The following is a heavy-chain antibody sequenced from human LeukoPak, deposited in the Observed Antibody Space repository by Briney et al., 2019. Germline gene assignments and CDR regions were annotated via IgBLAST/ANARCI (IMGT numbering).Heavy chain of an antibody. J-gene: IGHJ3*02. Sequence: GGSLRLSCAASGFIVRNYYLSWVRQAPGKGLEWVSGISGSGGSTYYADSVKGRFTISRDNSKNTLYLQMNSLRAEDTAVYYCARVNYYDSSGYYYGFHAFDIWGQGTMVTVSS. CDR1: GFIVRNYY. D-gene: IGHD3-22*01. CDR3: ARVNYYDSSGYYYGFHAFDI. V-gene: IGHV3-53*01. CDR2: ISGSGGST.